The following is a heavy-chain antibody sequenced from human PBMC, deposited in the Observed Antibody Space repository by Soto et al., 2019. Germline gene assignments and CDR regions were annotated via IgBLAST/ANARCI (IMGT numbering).Heavy chain of an antibody. J-gene: IGHJ4*02. CDR2: ISGSGGST. Sequence: GESLKISCAASGFTFSSYAMSWVRQAPGKGLEWVSAISGSGGSTYYADSVKGRFTISRDNSKNTLYLQMNSLRAEDTAVYYCAKDGNYATLYFDYWGQGTLVTVSS. CDR3: AKDGNYATLYFDY. CDR1: GFTFSSYA. V-gene: IGHV3-23*01. D-gene: IGHD4-4*01.